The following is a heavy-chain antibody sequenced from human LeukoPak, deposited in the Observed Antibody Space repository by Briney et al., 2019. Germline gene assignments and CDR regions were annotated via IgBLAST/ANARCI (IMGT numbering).Heavy chain of an antibody. CDR2: IYTSGGT. V-gene: IGHV4-61*02. CDR3: ARDYYDTSVYFDD. CDR1: GGSISSGSYY. J-gene: IGHJ4*02. D-gene: IGHD3-22*01. Sequence: SETLSLTCTVSGGSISSGSYYGGGFRQPAGRGLGWMGRIYTSGGTTYNPSLKSRVTISVDPSNNQFSLRLTSVTAADTAVYYCARDYYDTSVYFDDWGQGILVTVSS.